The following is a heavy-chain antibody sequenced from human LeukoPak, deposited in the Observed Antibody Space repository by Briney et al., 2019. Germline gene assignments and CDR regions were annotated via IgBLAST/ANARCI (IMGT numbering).Heavy chain of an antibody. CDR2: IYYSGST. CDR3: ARGRRRAMGSSSPLYYYYYYMDV. J-gene: IGHJ6*03. CDR1: GGSISSYY. V-gene: IGHV4-59*01. Sequence: KPSETLSLTCTVSGGSISSYYWSWIRQLPGKGLEWIGYIYYSGSTNYNPSLKSRVTISVDTSKNQFSLKLSSATAADTAVYYCARGRRRAMGSSSPLYYYYYYMDVWGKGTTVTVSS. D-gene: IGHD6-6*01.